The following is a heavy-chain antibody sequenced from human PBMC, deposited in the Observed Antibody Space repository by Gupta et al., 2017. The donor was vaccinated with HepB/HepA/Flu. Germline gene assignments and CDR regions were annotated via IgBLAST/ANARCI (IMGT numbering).Heavy chain of an antibody. CDR3: ASLQGSSFRWYFDL. J-gene: IGHJ2*01. D-gene: IGHD6-6*01. V-gene: IGHV3-7*01. CDR1: GFPFRSYW. CDR2: IKLDGSEK. Sequence: EVQLVESGGGSVQPGGVLRLPCAASGFPFRSYWMSWVRQAPGKWLEWVANIKLDGSEKYYVDSVKGRFTMSRDNAKNSLYLQMNSQRAEDTAMYYCASLQGSSFRWYFDLWGRGTLVTVAS.